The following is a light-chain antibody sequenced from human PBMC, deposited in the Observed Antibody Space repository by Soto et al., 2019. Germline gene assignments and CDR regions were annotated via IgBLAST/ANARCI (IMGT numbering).Light chain of an antibody. J-gene: IGLJ1*01. CDR3: QSYDSTLGGTYV. CDR1: SSNMGAGYD. V-gene: IGLV1-40*01. Sequence: QSVLTQPPSVSGAPGQRVTISCTGSSSNMGAGYDVHWYQQRPGTAPKLLIFGNINRPSGVPDRFSGSKSGTSASLAITGLQAEDEGDYYCQSYDSTLGGTYVFGTGTKVTVL. CDR2: GNI.